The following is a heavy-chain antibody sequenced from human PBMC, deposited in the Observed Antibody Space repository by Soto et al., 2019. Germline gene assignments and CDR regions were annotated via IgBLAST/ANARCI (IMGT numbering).Heavy chain of an antibody. CDR3: ARDAIVYSYGYGA. Sequence: GGSLRLSCAASGFTFSSYSMNWVRQAPGKGLEWVSSISSSSSYIYYADSVKGRFTISRDNANSTLYLQMTSLTVDDTAVYFCARDAIVYSYGYGAWRQGTRVTVSP. V-gene: IGHV3-21*06. CDR1: GFTFSSYS. D-gene: IGHD5-12*01. J-gene: IGHJ4*02. CDR2: ISSSSSYI.